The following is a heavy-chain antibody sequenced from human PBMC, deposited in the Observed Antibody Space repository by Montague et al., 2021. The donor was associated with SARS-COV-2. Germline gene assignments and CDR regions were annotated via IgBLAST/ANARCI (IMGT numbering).Heavy chain of an antibody. Sequence: SETLSLTCTVSGGSISSYNWSWIRQPPGKGLECIGCIYYSGNTNYNPSLKSQIAISVDTSKNQFSLRLDSVTAADTAIYYCATLTQSNGDFWGQGALVTVS. V-gene: IGHV4-59*08. CDR1: GGSISSYN. CDR3: ATLTQSNGDF. D-gene: IGHD4/OR15-4a*01. J-gene: IGHJ4*02. CDR2: IYYSGNT.